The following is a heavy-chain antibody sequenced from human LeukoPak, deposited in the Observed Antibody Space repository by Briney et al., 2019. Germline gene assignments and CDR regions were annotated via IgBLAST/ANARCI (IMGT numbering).Heavy chain of an antibody. V-gene: IGHV4-61*08. CDR1: GGSISSGGYS. CDR3: ARGGSSSFFES. CDR2: IYYSGDT. Sequence: PSETLSLTCAVSGGSISSGGYSWSWIRQPPGKGLEWIGYIYYSGDTNYNPSLKSRVTISVDTSKSHFSLKLNSVTAADTAIYYCARGGSSSFFESWGQGILVTVSS. D-gene: IGHD6-13*01. J-gene: IGHJ5*01.